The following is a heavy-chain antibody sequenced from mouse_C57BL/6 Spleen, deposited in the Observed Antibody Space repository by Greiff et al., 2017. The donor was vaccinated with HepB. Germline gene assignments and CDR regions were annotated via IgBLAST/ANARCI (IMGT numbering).Heavy chain of an antibody. CDR2: ISSGGDYI. J-gene: IGHJ3*01. D-gene: IGHD1-1*01. Sequence: DVKLVESGEGLVKPGGSLKLSCAASGFTFSSYAMSWVLQTPEKRLAWVAYISSGGDYIYYADTVKGRFTISRDNARNTLYLQMSSLKSEDTAMYYCTRAPYGSSPAWFAYWGQGTLVTVSA. CDR1: GFTFSSYA. V-gene: IGHV5-9-1*02. CDR3: TRAPYGSSPAWFAY.